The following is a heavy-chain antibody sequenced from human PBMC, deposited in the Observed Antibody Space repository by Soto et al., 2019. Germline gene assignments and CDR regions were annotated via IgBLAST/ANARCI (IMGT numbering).Heavy chain of an antibody. V-gene: IGHV3-53*01. Sequence: PGGSLRLSCAASGFTVSSNYMSWVRQAPGKGLEWVSVIYSGGSTYYADSVKGRFTISRDNSKNTLYLQMNSLRAEDTAVYYCAKHLTYYYDSSGRLGFDYWGQGTLATVSS. CDR3: AKHLTYYYDSSGRLGFDY. CDR2: IYSGGST. CDR1: GFTVSSNY. D-gene: IGHD3-22*01. J-gene: IGHJ4*02.